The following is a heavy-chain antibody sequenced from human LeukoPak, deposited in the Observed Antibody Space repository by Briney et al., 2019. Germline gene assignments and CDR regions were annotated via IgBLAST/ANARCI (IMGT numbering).Heavy chain of an antibody. CDR3: ARVDLGTENFAY. D-gene: IGHD1-14*01. J-gene: IGHJ4*02. Sequence: PSETLSLTCTVSGGSISSSSYYWGWIRQPPGKGLEWVSAISGSGGVSYYTDSVKGRFTISRDNSKNTLYLEMNSLRAEDTAVYYCARVDLGTENFAYWGQGTLVTVSS. CDR1: GGSISSSSYY. CDR2: ISGSGGVS. V-gene: IGHV3-23*01.